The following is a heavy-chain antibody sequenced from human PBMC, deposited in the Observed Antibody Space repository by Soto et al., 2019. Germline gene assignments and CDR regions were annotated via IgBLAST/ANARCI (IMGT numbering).Heavy chain of an antibody. Sequence: EVQLLESGGGLVQPGGSLRLSCAASGFTFSSYAMSWVRQAPGKGLEWVSAISGSGGSTYYADSVKGRFTISRDNSKNTLYLQMNSLRAEDTAVYYCVKDPGYNYDSSGILGYFDYWGQGTLVTVSS. J-gene: IGHJ4*02. CDR1: GFTFSSYA. CDR3: VKDPGYNYDSSGILGYFDY. CDR2: ISGSGGST. D-gene: IGHD3-22*01. V-gene: IGHV3-23*01.